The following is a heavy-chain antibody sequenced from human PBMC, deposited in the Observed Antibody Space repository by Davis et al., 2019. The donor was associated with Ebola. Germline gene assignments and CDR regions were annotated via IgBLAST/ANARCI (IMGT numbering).Heavy chain of an antibody. J-gene: IGHJ4*02. CDR2: IYPDDSDT. V-gene: IGHV5-51*01. CDR3: ARTTGIGMSY. CDR1: GYNFPSYW. D-gene: IGHD1-1*01. Sequence: GESLKISCHASGYNFPSYWIGWVRQKSGEGLEWMGIIYPDDSDTRYSPSFQGQVTISVDKSIDTAYLQWSSLKASDTATYYCARTTGIGMSYWGQGTLVTVSS.